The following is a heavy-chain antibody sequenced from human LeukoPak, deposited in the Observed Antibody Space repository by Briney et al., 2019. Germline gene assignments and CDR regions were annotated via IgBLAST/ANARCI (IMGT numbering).Heavy chain of an antibody. CDR3: ASLSVWELATHPGGSFDY. J-gene: IGHJ4*02. V-gene: IGHV4-30-4*01. Sequence: SETLSLTCTVSGGLTSSGDYFWSWLRQFPGKGLEWIGQIYHSGTTLYSPSLKSRLSISIHTSKNQFSLRLSSVTAADTAVYYCASLSVWELATHPGGSFDYWGRGILVTVSS. CDR1: GGLTSSGDYF. CDR2: IYHSGTT. D-gene: IGHD5-24*01.